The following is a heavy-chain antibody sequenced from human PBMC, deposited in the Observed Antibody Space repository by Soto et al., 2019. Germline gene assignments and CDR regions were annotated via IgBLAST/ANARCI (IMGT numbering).Heavy chain of an antibody. CDR1: GYTFSSYG. V-gene: IGHV1-18*01. CDR3: ARDLGGWPDY. D-gene: IGHD2-15*01. CDR2: ISGYNGKT. Sequence: ASVKVSCKASGYTFSSYGISWVRQAPGQGLEWMGWISGYNGKTNYAQKFQGRVTITRDTSASTAYMELSSLRSEDTAVYYCARDLGGWPDYWGQGTLVTVSS. J-gene: IGHJ4*02.